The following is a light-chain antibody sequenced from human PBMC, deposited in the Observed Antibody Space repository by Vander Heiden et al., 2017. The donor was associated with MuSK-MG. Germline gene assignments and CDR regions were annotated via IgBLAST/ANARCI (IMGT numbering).Light chain of an antibody. J-gene: IGLJ2*01. CDR1: SRDVGSYDS. CDR3: SARSNNSPIL. V-gene: IGLV2-14*03. Sequence: QSALTQPASVSGSLGQSMTSSCTGTSRDVGSYDSVSWYQQNPGKPPRLIMYDVTNRPAGPSSRFSGSKSGNVASLTISGLLAEDAADYYCSARSNNSPILFGGGTMVTVL. CDR2: DVT.